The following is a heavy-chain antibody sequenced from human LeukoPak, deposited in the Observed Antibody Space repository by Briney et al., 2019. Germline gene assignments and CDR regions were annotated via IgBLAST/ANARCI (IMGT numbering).Heavy chain of an antibody. Sequence: GGSLRLSCAASGFIFSDQYLDWVRQAPGKGLKWVGRTRNKANNYTTEYAASVKGRFTISRDDSRNSVYLQMNSLRAEDTAVYYCVRDDDRPDSGLDYWGQGTLVTVSS. CDR3: VRDDDRPDSGLDY. CDR2: TRNKANNYTT. V-gene: IGHV3-72*01. CDR1: GFIFSDQY. D-gene: IGHD3-22*01. J-gene: IGHJ4*02.